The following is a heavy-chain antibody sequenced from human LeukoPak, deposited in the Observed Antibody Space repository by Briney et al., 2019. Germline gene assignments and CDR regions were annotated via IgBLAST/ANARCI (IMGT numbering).Heavy chain of an antibody. Sequence: GGSLRLSCAAFGFTFSSYAMHWVRQAPGKGLEYVSAISSNGGSTYYANSVKGRFTISRDNSKNTLYLQMGSLRAEDMAVYYCARARDGIADYWGQGTLVTVSS. J-gene: IGHJ4*02. D-gene: IGHD5-24*01. CDR1: GFTFSSYA. V-gene: IGHV3-64*01. CDR2: ISSNGGST. CDR3: ARARDGIADY.